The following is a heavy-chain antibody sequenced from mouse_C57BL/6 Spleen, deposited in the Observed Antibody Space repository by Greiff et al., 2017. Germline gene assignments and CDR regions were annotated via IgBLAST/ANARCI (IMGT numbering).Heavy chain of an antibody. CDR2: IYPGDGDT. CDR1: GYAFSSYW. V-gene: IGHV1-80*01. CDR3: ARLPYGSYAMDY. J-gene: IGHJ4*01. D-gene: IGHD2-2*01. Sequence: VQLQQSGAELVKPGASVKISCKASGYAFSSYWMNWVKQRPGKGLEWIGQIYPGDGDTNYNGKFKGKATLTADKSSSTAYMQLSSLTSEDSAVYFCARLPYGSYAMDYWGQGTSVTVSS.